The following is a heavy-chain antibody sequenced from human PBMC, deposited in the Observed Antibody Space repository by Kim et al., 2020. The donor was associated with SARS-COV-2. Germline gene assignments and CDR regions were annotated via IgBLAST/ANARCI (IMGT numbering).Heavy chain of an antibody. V-gene: IGHV3-53*01. Sequence: DGTTYYTGSGKGRFTISRDNSRNTLYLQRNSLRPEDTAVYHCARRRSGADYWGQGTRVTVAS. D-gene: IGHD2-15*01. J-gene: IGHJ4*02. CDR3: ARRRSGADY. CDR2: DGTT.